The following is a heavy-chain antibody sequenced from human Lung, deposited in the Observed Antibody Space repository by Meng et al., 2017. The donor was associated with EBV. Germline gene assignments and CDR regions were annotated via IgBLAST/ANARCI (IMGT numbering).Heavy chain of an antibody. Sequence: VQRQESGPGLVKPSQTLSLTCTVSGGSISSGGYYWSWIRQHPGKGLEWIGYIYYSGSTYYNPSLKNRVTISVDTSKNQFSLKLSSVTAADTAVYYCAATVNDGYFDYWGQGTLVTVSS. CDR3: AATVNDGYFDY. D-gene: IGHD4-11*01. CDR1: GGSISSGGYY. CDR2: IYYSGST. V-gene: IGHV4-31*03. J-gene: IGHJ4*02.